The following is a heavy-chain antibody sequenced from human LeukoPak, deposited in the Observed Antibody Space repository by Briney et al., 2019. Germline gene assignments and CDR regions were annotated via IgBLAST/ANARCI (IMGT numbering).Heavy chain of an antibody. D-gene: IGHD4-17*01. CDR1: GGSISSYY. V-gene: IGHV4-59*12. CDR2: IYYSGST. J-gene: IGHJ4*02. CDR3: ARDPTTVTTIFDS. Sequence: SETLSLTCTVSGGSISSYYWSWTRQPPGKGLEWIGYIYYSGSTNYNPSLKSRVTISVDTSKNQFSLKLSSVTAADTAVYYCARDPTTVTTIFDSWGQGTLVTVSS.